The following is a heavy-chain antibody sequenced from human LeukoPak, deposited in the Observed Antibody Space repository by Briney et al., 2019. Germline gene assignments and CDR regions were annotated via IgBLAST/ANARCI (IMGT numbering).Heavy chain of an antibody. J-gene: IGHJ6*04. D-gene: IGHD3-9*01. V-gene: IGHV4-34*01. Sequence: PSETLSLTCAVYGGSFSGYYWSWIRQPPGKGLEWGLEINNSGRANYNPSLTSGVTISVDTSKNQFSLKLSSVTAADTAVYYCARGGDILTGYFNYYYYGMDVWGKGTTVTVSS. CDR1: GGSFSGYY. CDR3: ARGGDILTGYFNYYYYGMDV. CDR2: INNSGRA.